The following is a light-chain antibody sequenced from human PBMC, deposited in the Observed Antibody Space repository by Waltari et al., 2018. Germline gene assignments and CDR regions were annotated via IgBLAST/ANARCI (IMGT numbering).Light chain of an antibody. V-gene: IGKV2-30*02. CDR2: QVS. J-gene: IGKJ1*01. Sequence: DVVMTQSPLSLPVTLGQPDSISCWSRQSLVHSDGNTYLNWFQQRTGHAPRGRIYQVSIRDSGVPGRFSGSGSGTDFTLKISRVEAEDVGVYYCMQGTHRPRTFGQGTKVEIK. CDR1: QSLVHSDGNTY. CDR3: MQGTHRPRT.